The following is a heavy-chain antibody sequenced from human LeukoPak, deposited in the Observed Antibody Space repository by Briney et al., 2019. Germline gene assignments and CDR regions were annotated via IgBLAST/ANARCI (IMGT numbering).Heavy chain of an antibody. CDR3: AREKSDAFDI. CDR2: ISGNGGTT. CDR1: GFTFSRYA. Sequence: GGSLRLSCAASGFTFSRYAMSWVRQAPGRGLEWVSSISGNGGTTNYADSVKGRFTISRDNSKNTLYLQMRSLRAEDTAVYYCAREKSDAFDIWGQGTMVTVSS. D-gene: IGHD1-26*01. J-gene: IGHJ3*02. V-gene: IGHV3-23*01.